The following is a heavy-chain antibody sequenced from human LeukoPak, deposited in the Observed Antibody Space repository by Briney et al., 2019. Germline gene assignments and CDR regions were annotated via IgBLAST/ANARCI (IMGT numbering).Heavy chain of an antibody. CDR1: GRTFSSYA. D-gene: IGHD6-19*01. CDR3: ATIEAVRFHY. V-gene: IGHV1-69*06. J-gene: IGHJ4*02. CDR2: IIPIFGTA. Sequence: SVKVSCKASGRTFSSYAISWVRQAPGQGLEWMGGIIPIFGTANYAQKFQGRVTITADKSTSTAYMELSSLRPEDTAVYYCATIEAVRFHYWGQGTLVTVSS.